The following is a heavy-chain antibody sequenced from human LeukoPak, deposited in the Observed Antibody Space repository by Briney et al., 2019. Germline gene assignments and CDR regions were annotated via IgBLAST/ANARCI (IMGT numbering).Heavy chain of an antibody. J-gene: IGHJ4*02. CDR1: GFTFSSYG. Sequence: PGGSLRLSCAASGFTFSSYGMHWVRQAPGKWLEWVAVISYDGSNKYYADFVKGRFTISRDNSKNTLYLQMNSLRAEDTAVYYCAKVAGAVAGKAEDYWGQGTLVTVSS. V-gene: IGHV3-30*18. D-gene: IGHD6-19*01. CDR2: ISYDGSNK. CDR3: AKVAGAVAGKAEDY.